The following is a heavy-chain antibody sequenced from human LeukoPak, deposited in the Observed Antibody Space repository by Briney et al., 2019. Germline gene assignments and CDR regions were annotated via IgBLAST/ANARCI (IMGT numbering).Heavy chain of an antibody. Sequence: GGSLRLSCAASGFTFSDSYMTWVRQAPGKGVEWVAYISGSGHDINYSDSVKGRFTISRDNSKNTLYLQMNSLRAEDTAIYYCAKVGATAVIFDYWGQGTLVTVSS. CDR3: AKVGATAVIFDY. CDR1: GFTFSDSY. CDR2: ISGSGHDI. J-gene: IGHJ4*02. V-gene: IGHV3-11*05. D-gene: IGHD1-26*01.